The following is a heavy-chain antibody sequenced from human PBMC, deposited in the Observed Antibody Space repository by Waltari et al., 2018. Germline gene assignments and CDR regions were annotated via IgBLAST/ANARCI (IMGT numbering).Heavy chain of an antibody. V-gene: IGHV3-23*01. J-gene: IGHJ5*02. CDR3: TKSGSFFYDASAAIFDP. D-gene: IGHD3-16*01. Sequence: EVQLLESGGGLVRPGGSLRLSCEASGFNFDSYAMSWVRQSSGKGLDWVAAVSGNGLRTYYADSGKGRFTISRDNSKNTVSLEMNSLRADDTAVYYCTKSGSFFYDASAAIFDPWGQGTRVTVSS. CDR2: VSGNGLRT. CDR1: GFNFDSYA.